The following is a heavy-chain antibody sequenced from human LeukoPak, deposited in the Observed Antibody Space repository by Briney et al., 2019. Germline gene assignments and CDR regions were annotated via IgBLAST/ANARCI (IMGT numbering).Heavy chain of an antibody. CDR1: GFTVSSNY. Sequence: GGSLRLSCAASGFTVSSNYMSWVRQAPGKGLEWVSVIYSGGSTYYADSVKGRFTISRDNTKKSLYLQMNSLRVEDTAMYYCTRDAEYSSSLTEWGQGTLVTVSS. J-gene: IGHJ4*02. D-gene: IGHD6-6*01. CDR2: IYSGGST. CDR3: TRDAEYSSSLTE. V-gene: IGHV3-53*01.